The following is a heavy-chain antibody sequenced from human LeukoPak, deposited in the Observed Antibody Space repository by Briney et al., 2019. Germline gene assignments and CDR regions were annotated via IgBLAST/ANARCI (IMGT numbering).Heavy chain of an antibody. CDR3: ARNFDSYGYVAEPYYYYGMDV. Sequence: PGGSLRLSCAASGFTFSSYWMPWVRQAPGKGLVWVSRINSDGSSTSYADSVKGRFTISRDNAKNTLYLQMNSLRAEDTAVYYCARNFDSYGYVAEPYYYYGMDVWGQGTTVTVSS. CDR1: GFTFSSYW. J-gene: IGHJ6*02. V-gene: IGHV3-74*01. CDR2: INSDGSST. D-gene: IGHD5-18*01.